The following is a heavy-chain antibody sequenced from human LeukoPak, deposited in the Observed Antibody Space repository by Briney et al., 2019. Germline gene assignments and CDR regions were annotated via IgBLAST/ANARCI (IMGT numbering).Heavy chain of an antibody. Sequence: GASVKVSCKASGGTFSSYAISWVRQAPGQGLAWMGRIIPILGIANYAQKFQGRVTITADESTSTAYMELSSLRSEDTAVYYCARTYCSSTSCYQGRSEYFQHWGQGTLVTVSS. CDR1: GGTFSSYA. CDR3: ARTYCSSTSCYQGRSEYFQH. J-gene: IGHJ1*01. D-gene: IGHD2-2*01. CDR2: IIPILGIA. V-gene: IGHV1-69*04.